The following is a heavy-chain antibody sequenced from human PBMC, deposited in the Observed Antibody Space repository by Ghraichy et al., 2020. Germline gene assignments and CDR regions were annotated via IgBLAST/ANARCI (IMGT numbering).Heavy chain of an antibody. CDR1: CGSFSGYY. V-gene: IGHV4-34*01. CDR3: ARGYAAYCSSTSCITPYFQH. D-gene: IGHD2-2*01. J-gene: IGHJ1*01. Sequence: SETLSLTFAVYCGSFSGYYWSWIRQPPGKVLEWIGEINHSGSTNYNPSLKSRVTISVDTSKNQFSLKLSSVTAADTAVYYCARGYAAYCSSTSCITPYFQHWGQGTLVTVSS. CDR2: INHSGST.